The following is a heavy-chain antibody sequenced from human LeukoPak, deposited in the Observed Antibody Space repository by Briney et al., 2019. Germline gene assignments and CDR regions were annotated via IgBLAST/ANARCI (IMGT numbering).Heavy chain of an antibody. V-gene: IGHV3-7*01. D-gene: IGHD3-22*01. CDR2: IKQDGSDK. CDR1: GFIFSSYW. CDR3: ARDSRFTMRDY. J-gene: IGHJ4*02. Sequence: GGSLRLSCAASGFIFSSYWMSWVRQAPGKGLEWVANIKQDGSDKSYVDSVKGRFTISRDNAKNSLHLQMNSLRAEDTAVYYCARDSRFTMRDYWGQGTLVTVSS.